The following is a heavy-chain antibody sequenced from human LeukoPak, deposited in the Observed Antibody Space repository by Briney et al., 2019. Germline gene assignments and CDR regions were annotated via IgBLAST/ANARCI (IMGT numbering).Heavy chain of an antibody. J-gene: IGHJ4*02. CDR1: GFTFDDYA. Sequence: GRSLRLSCAASGFTFDDYAMHWVRQAPGKSLEWVSGISWNSGSIGYADSVKGRFTISRDNAKNSLYLQMNSLRAEDTALYYCAKDMSFGYCSSTSCETPTTFDYWGQGTLVTVSS. CDR3: AKDMSFGYCSSTSCETPTTFDY. D-gene: IGHD2-2*03. CDR2: ISWNSGSI. V-gene: IGHV3-9*01.